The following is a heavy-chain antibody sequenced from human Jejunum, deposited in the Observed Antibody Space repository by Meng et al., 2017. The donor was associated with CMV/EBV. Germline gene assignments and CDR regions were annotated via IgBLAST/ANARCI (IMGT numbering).Heavy chain of an antibody. CDR2: ISKISTNI. J-gene: IGHJ5*02. V-gene: IGHV3-11*01. CDR1: GLTFSDYY. Sequence: LSSGASGLTFSDYYMHWIRQPPGKGLEWLSRISKISTNISYADSVRGRITISRDNAKNLLYLHMNSLRTEDTAVYYCARDPRNKGFDPWGQGTLVTVSS. CDR3: ARDPRNKGFDP.